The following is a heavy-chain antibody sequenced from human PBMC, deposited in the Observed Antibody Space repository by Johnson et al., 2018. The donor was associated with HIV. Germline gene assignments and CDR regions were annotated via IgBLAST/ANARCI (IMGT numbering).Heavy chain of an antibody. Sequence: QVQLVESGGGLVKPGGSLRLSCAASGFTFSDYYMSWIRQAPGKGLEWVSYISSSGSTIYYADSVKGRFTISRDNSKGTLYLQMDGLRPEDTALYYCARDRGYLDAFDIWGQGTMVTVSS. V-gene: IGHV3-11*01. CDR1: GFTFSDYY. D-gene: IGHD1-26*01. CDR3: ARDRGYLDAFDI. J-gene: IGHJ3*02. CDR2: ISSSGSTI.